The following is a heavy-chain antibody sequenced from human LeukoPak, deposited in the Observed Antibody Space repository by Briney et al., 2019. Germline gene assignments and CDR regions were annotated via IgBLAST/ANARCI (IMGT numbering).Heavy chain of an antibody. CDR3: ARSDCSSTSCYRSDAFDI. CDR2: IHYDGSNK. Sequence: GRSLRLSCAASGFTFSSYAMHWVRQAPGKGLAWVEFIHYDGSNKYYPDTVKGRFTISRDNSKNTLYLQMNSLRAEDTAVYYCARSDCSSTSCYRSDAFDIWGQGTMVTVSS. CDR1: GFTFSSYA. D-gene: IGHD2-2*01. V-gene: IGHV3-30*04. J-gene: IGHJ3*02.